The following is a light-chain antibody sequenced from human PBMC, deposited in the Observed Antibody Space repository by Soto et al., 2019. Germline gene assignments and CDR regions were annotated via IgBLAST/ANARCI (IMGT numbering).Light chain of an antibody. CDR1: SRDVGGSNY. Sequence: LIQPASVSGSPGQSITISCTGTSRDVGGSNYVSWYQHHPHRAPKLLIYEVSYRPSGVSNRFSGSKSGNTAYLTISGLQVEDEAKYFCFSFTPPSTHVLGPGKRVTAL. CDR2: EVS. J-gene: IGLJ1*01. CDR3: FSFTPPSTHV. V-gene: IGLV2-14*01.